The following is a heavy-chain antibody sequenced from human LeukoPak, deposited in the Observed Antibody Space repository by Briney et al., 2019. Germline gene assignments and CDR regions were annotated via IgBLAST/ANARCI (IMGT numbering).Heavy chain of an antibody. Sequence: GRSLRLSCAASGFTFSSYGMHWVRQAPGKGLEWVGRIKSKTDGGTTDYAAPVKGRFTISRDDSKNTLYLQMNSLKTEDTAVYYCTTASSTSMVWGYYYYYMDVWGKGTTVTVSS. CDR1: GFTFSSYG. J-gene: IGHJ6*03. CDR2: IKSKTDGGTT. V-gene: IGHV3-15*01. CDR3: TTASSTSMVWGYYYYYMDV. D-gene: IGHD3-10*01.